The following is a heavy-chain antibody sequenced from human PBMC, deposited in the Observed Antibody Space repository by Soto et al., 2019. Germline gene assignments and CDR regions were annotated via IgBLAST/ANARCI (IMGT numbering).Heavy chain of an antibody. Sequence: QVQLEQWGAGLLKPSETLSLTCAVYGGSFSGYYWIWIRQPPGKGLEWVGEINHSGSTNYNPSLKSRVTISVDRSKNQFSLNLSSVTAAETAVYYCARGRWLRQSFSYWGQRTLVTVSS. CDR1: GGSFSGYY. CDR2: INHSGST. J-gene: IGHJ4*02. CDR3: ARGRWLRQSFSY. D-gene: IGHD5-12*01. V-gene: IGHV4-34*02.